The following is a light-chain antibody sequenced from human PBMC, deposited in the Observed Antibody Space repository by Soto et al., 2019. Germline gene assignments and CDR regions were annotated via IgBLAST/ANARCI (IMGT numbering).Light chain of an antibody. J-gene: IGKJ5*01. V-gene: IGKV3-20*01. CDR2: GAS. Sequence: EIVLTQSPGTLSLSPGERATLSCRASQSFSSSYLAWYQQKPGQAPRLLIYGASSRATGIPDRFSGSGSGTDFTLTISRLEPEDFAVYYCQQYGSSSITFGQGTRLE. CDR3: QQYGSSSIT. CDR1: QSFSSSY.